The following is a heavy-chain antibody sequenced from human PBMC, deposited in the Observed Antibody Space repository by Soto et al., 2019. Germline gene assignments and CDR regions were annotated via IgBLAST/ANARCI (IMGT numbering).Heavy chain of an antibody. D-gene: IGHD2-2*01. CDR2: TYYRSKWYN. Sequence: PSQTLSLTCAISGDSVSSNSAAWNWIRQSPSRGLEWLGRTYYRSKWYNDYAVSVKSRITINPDTSKNQFSLKLSSVTAADTAVYYCAGSGYCSSTSCLNFDYWGQGTLVTVSS. V-gene: IGHV6-1*01. CDR3: AGSGYCSSTSCLNFDY. CDR1: GDSVSSNSAA. J-gene: IGHJ4*02.